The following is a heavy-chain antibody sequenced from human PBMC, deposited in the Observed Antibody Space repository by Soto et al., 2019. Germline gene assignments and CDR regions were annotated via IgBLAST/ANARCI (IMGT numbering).Heavy chain of an antibody. V-gene: IGHV4-39*01. D-gene: IGHD2-2*01. CDR3: ARHEDIVVVPAAMPFDY. Sequence: QLQLQESGPGLVKPSETLSLTCTVSGGSISSSSYYWGWIRQPPGKGLEWIGSIYYSGSTYYNPSLTSRVTISVDTSKNQFSLKLSSVTAADTAVYYCARHEDIVVVPAAMPFDYWGQGTLVTVSS. J-gene: IGHJ4*02. CDR1: GGSISSSSYY. CDR2: IYYSGST.